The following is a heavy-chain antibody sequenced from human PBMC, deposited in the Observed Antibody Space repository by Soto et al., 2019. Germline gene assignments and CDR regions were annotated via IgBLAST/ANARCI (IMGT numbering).Heavy chain of an antibody. V-gene: IGHV3-33*01. CDR3: ARVSEGGSYYGGLDY. CDR1: GFTFSSYG. J-gene: IGHJ4*02. D-gene: IGHD1-26*01. CDR2: IWYDGSNK. Sequence: QVQLVESGGGVVQPGRSLRLSCAASGFTFSSYGMHWVRQAPGKGLEWVAVIWYDGSNKYYADSVKGRFTISRDNSKNTLYLQMNRLRAEDTAVYYCARVSEGGSYYGGLDYWGQGTLVTGSS.